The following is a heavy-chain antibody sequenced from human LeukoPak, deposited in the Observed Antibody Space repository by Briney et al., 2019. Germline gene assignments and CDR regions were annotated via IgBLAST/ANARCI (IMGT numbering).Heavy chain of an antibody. D-gene: IGHD3-22*01. CDR1: GFIFSSFE. CDR2: ISSSGSTI. V-gene: IGHV3-48*03. J-gene: IGHJ6*04. CDR3: AELGITMIRGV. Sequence: GGSLRLSCAASGFIFSSFEMNWVRQAPGKGLEWVSYISSSGSTIYYADSVKGRFTISRDNAKNSLYLQMNSLRAEDTAVYYCAELGITMIRGVWGKGTTVTISS.